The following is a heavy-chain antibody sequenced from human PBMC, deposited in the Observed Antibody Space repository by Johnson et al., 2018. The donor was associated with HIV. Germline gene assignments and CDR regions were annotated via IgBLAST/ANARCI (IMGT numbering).Heavy chain of an antibody. CDR1: GFTFSSYW. J-gene: IGHJ3*02. D-gene: IGHD6-13*01. V-gene: IGHV3-7*01. CDR3: AREGGIAAAGTDAFDI. CDR2: IKQDGSEK. Sequence: VQLVESRGGLVQPGGSLRLSCAASGFTFSSYWMSWVRQAPGKGLEWVANIKQDGSEKYYVDSVKGRFTISRDNAKNSLYLQMNSLRAEDTAVYYCAREGGIAAAGTDAFDIWGQGTMVTVSS.